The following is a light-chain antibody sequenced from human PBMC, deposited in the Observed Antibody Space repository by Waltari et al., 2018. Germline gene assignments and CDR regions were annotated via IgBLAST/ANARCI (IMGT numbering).Light chain of an antibody. CDR3: SSYTTSNTWV. Sequence: QSALTQPASVSGSPGQSITISCTGTSSDVGVHNYVTWYQQHPGKAPKLMIYAVNKRPSGVSARFSCSRSGNTASLTISGLQAEDEADYYCSSYTTSNTWVFGGGTKLTVL. J-gene: IGLJ3*02. CDR2: AVN. V-gene: IGLV2-14*03. CDR1: SSDVGVHNY.